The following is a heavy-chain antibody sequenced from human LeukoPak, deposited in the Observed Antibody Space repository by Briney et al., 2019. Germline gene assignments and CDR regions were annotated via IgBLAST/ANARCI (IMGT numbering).Heavy chain of an antibody. Sequence: PSETLSLTCAVYGGSFSGYYWSWIRQPPGEGLEWIGEINHSGSTNYNPSLKSRVTISVDTSKNQFSLKLSSVTAADTAVYYCARHVPYGDSFFDYWGQGTLVTVSS. CDR1: GGSFSGYY. CDR3: ARHVPYGDSFFDY. J-gene: IGHJ4*02. D-gene: IGHD4-17*01. V-gene: IGHV4-34*01. CDR2: INHSGST.